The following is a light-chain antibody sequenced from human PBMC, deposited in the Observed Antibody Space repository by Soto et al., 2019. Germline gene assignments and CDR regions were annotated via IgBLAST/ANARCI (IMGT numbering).Light chain of an antibody. V-gene: IGKV1-5*03. CDR1: QSISSW. J-gene: IGKJ1*01. Sequence: DIQMAQSPSTLSASVGDRVTITCRASQSISSWLAWYQQKPGKAPKLLIYKASSLESGVPSRFSGSGSGTEITLTISSLQPDDFATYYCQHYNSYPWTFGQGTKVDIK. CDR3: QHYNSYPWT. CDR2: KAS.